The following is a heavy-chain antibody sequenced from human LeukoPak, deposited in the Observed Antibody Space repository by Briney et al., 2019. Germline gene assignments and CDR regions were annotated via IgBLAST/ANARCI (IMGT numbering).Heavy chain of an antibody. J-gene: IGHJ6*02. Sequence: GGSLRLSCAASGFTFSNYAMNWVRQAPGKGLEWVSVIRGSGGSTYYADSVKGRFTISRDNSKNTLYLQMNSLRAEDTAVYYCAKENYYYYGMDVWGQGTTVTVSS. CDR2: IRGSGGST. CDR1: GFTFSNYA. V-gene: IGHV3-23*01. CDR3: AKENYYYYGMDV.